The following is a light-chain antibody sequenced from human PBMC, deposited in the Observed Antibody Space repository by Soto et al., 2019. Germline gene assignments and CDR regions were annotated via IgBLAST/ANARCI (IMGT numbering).Light chain of an antibody. CDR3: QQRSNWSQLT. V-gene: IGKV3-11*01. J-gene: IGKJ4*01. CDR1: QSVSSY. Sequence: EIVLTQSPATLSLSPGERATLSCRASQSVSSYLAWYQQKPGQAPRLLIYDASNRATGISARFSGSGSGTDFTLTISSLEPEDFAVYYCQQRSNWSQLTFGGGTKVDIK. CDR2: DAS.